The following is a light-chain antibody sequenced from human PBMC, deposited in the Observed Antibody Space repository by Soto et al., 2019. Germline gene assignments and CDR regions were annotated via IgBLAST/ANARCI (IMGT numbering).Light chain of an antibody. Sequence: EIVLTQSPDTVSLSPGERATLSCRASRSFSSSYLAWYQQKPGQAPRLLIYADSSRATVIPDRFSGSKSGTDFTLTISRLEPEDSAVYYCQQYGSSPPYTFGQGTKLEIK. V-gene: IGKV3-20*01. J-gene: IGKJ2*01. CDR1: RSFSSSY. CDR2: ADS. CDR3: QQYGSSPPYT.